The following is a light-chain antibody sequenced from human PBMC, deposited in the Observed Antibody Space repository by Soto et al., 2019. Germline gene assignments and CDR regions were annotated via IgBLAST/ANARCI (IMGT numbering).Light chain of an antibody. J-gene: IGKJ2*01. CDR1: QTITRY. Sequence: EIQMTQSPSSLSASVGDRVTITCRANQTITRYLNWYQQKPGTAPKLLIYAASSLQAGVPSRFRGSGSGTDFTLTISNLQPEDFAAYSCQQSFSFPFTFGQGTKLEIK. CDR3: QQSFSFPFT. CDR2: AAS. V-gene: IGKV1-39*01.